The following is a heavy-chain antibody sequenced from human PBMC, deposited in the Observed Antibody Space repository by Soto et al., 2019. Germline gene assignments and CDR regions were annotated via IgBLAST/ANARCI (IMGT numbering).Heavy chain of an antibody. V-gene: IGHV3-23*01. D-gene: IGHD3-3*01. CDR1: GFTFTTYA. J-gene: IGHJ4*02. CDR3: AKDKSAWGFFCI. CDR2: LTGSGGTI. Sequence: GGALRLSCATVGFTFTTYAMTWVRQVPGKGLEWVAVLTGSGGTIYYSDSVKGRFTISRDNSKGTVYLQMNSLRADDTALYYCAKDKSAWGFFCIRGQGSQVAVAS.